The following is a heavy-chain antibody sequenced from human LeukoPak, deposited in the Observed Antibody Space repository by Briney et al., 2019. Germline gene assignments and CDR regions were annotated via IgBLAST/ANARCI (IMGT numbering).Heavy chain of an antibody. CDR3: ARKARSRSTLDWFDP. CDR1: GGSFSGYY. CDR2: INHSGST. J-gene: IGHJ5*02. Sequence: SETLSLTCAVYGGSFSGYYWSWIRQPPGKGLEWIGEINHSGSTNYNPSLKSRVTISVDTSKNQFPLKLSSVTAADTAVYYCARKARSRSTLDWFDPWGQGTLVTVSS. V-gene: IGHV4-34*01.